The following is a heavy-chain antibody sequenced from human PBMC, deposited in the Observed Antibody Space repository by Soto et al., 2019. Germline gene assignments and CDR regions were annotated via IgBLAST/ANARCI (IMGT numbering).Heavy chain of an antibody. CDR3: ARFIVVVPAAITRQSAYAFDI. CDR2: IIPIFGTA. Sequence: SVKVSCKASGGTFSSYAISWVRQAPGQGLEWMGGIIPIFGTANYAQKFQGRVTITADESTSTAYMELSSLRSEDTAVYYCARFIVVVPAAITRQSAYAFDIWGQGTMVTVSS. D-gene: IGHD2-2*01. J-gene: IGHJ3*02. V-gene: IGHV1-69*13. CDR1: GGTFSSYA.